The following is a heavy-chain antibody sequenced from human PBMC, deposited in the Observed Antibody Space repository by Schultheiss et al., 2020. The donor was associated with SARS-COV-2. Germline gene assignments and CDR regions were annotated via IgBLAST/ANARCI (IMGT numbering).Heavy chain of an antibody. CDR1: GGSISSYY. D-gene: IGHD2-2*01. CDR2: IYYSGST. J-gene: IGHJ6*02. CDR3: ARAGSVGCSSTSCSYGMDV. V-gene: IGHV4-59*01. Sequence: SETLSLTCTVSGGSISSYYWSWIRQPPGKGLEWIGYIYYSGSTNYNPSLKSRVTISVETSKNQFSLKLSSVTAADTAVYYCARAGSVGCSSTSCSYGMDVWGQGTTVTVSS.